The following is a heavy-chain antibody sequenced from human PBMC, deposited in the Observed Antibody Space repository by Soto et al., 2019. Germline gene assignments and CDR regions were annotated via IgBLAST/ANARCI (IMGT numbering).Heavy chain of an antibody. CDR1: GFTFSDYY. J-gene: IGHJ5*02. D-gene: IGHD1-26*01. V-gene: IGHV3-11*05. Sequence: GGSLRLSCAASGFTFSDYYMSWIRQAPGKGLEWVSYISSSSSYTNYADSVKGRFTISRDNAKNSLYLQMNSLRAEDTAVYYCARVIVGATTYWFDPWGQGTLVTVSS. CDR3: ARVIVGATTYWFDP. CDR2: ISSSSSYT.